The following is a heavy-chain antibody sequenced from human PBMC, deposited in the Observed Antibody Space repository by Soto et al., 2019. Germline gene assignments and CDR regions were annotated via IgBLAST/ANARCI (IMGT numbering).Heavy chain of an antibody. CDR3: ARHGGRGYVVYFQH. CDR2: IYYSGST. CDR1: GGSISSYY. V-gene: IGHV4-59*01. J-gene: IGHJ1*01. Sequence: QVQLQESGPGLVKPSETLSLTCTVSGGSISSYYWSWIRQPPGKGLEWIGYIYYSGSTNYNPSLKSRVTISVDTSKNQFSLKLSSVTAEDTTVYYCARHGGRGYVVYFQHWGQGTLVTVSS. D-gene: IGHD5-12*01.